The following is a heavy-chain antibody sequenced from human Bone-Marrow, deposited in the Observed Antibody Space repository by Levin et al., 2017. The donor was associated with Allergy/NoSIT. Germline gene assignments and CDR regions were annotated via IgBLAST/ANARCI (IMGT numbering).Heavy chain of an antibody. J-gene: IGHJ4*02. D-gene: IGHD1-26*01. V-gene: IGHV3-15*01. Sequence: GGSLRLSCAASGFTFINAWMSWVRQAPGKGLEWVGRIKAQNVGATIDYAAPVTGRFFISRDDSKNTFFLQMNSLKIEDTAVYYCTADVPTQGVGELDYWGQGTLVTVSS. CDR3: TADVPTQGVGELDY. CDR1: GFTFINAW. CDR2: IKAQNVGATI.